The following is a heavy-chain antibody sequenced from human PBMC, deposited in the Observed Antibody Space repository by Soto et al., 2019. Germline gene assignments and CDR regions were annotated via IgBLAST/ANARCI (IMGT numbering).Heavy chain of an antibody. J-gene: IGHJ4*02. CDR2: FDPEDGET. V-gene: IGHV1-24*01. CDR3: ATAANIVATIYVTSFDY. D-gene: IGHD5-12*01. Sequence: ASVKVSCKVSGYTLTELSMHWVRQAPGKGLEWMGGFDPEDGETIYAQKFQGRVTMTEDTSTDTAYMELSSLRSEDTAVYYCATAANIVATIYVTSFDYWGQGTLVTVSS. CDR1: GYTLTELS.